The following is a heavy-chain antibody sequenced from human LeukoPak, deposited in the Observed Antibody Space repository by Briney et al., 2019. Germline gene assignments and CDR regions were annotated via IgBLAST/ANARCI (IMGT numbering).Heavy chain of an antibody. D-gene: IGHD5-18*01. J-gene: IGHJ6*02. CDR3: AASDTDLVDYYYYAMDV. Sequence: ASVKVSCKASGGTFISYAISWVRQAPGQGLEWMGGIIPISGTAHYAQKFQGRGTITADESTSTAYMELSSLRSEDTAVYFCAASDTDLVDYYYYAMDVWGLGTTVTVSS. CDR1: GGTFISYA. V-gene: IGHV1-69*13. CDR2: IIPISGTA.